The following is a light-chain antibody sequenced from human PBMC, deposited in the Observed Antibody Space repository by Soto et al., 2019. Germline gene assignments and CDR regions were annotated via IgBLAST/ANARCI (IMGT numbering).Light chain of an antibody. V-gene: IGLV1-51*01. Sequence: QSVLTQPPSVSAAPGQKVTISCSGSSSNIRNNYVSWYQQLPGTAPKLLIYDNDKRPSGIPDRFSGSKSGTSATLGITGLQTGDEADYYCGAWDGSLNTQVFGGGTKVTVL. CDR2: DND. CDR1: SSNIRNNY. CDR3: GAWDGSLNTQV. J-gene: IGLJ2*01.